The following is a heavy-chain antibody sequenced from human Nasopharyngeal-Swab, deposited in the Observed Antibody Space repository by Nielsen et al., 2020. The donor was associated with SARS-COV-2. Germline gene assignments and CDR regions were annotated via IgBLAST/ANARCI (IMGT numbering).Heavy chain of an antibody. CDR2: FDPEDGGT. V-gene: IGHV1-24*01. J-gene: IGHJ5*02. D-gene: IGHD2-15*01. Sequence: VRQMPGKGLEWMGGFDPEDGGTIYAQKFQGRVTMTEDTSTDTAYMELSSLRSEDTAVYYCATGPVVAATEWFDPWGQGTLVTVSS. CDR3: ATGPVVAATEWFDP.